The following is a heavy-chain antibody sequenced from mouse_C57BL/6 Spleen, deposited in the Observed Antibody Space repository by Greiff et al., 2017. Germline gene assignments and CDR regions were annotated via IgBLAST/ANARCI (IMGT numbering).Heavy chain of an antibody. V-gene: IGHV2-4*01. CDR2: IWSGGST. Sequence: QVHVKQSGPGLVQPSQSLSITCTVSGFSLTSYGVHWVRQPPGKGLEWLGVIWSGGSTDYNAAFISRLSISKDNSKSQVFFKMNSLQADDTAIYYCAKKGLGRDMDYWGQGTSVTVSS. CDR3: AKKGLGRDMDY. CDR1: GFSLTSYG. J-gene: IGHJ4*01. D-gene: IGHD4-1*01.